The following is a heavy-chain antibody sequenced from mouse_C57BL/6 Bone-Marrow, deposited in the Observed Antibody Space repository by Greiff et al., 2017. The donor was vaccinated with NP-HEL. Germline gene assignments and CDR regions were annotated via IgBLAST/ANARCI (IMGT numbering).Heavy chain of an antibody. V-gene: IGHV1-69*01. D-gene: IGHD4-1*01. CDR2: IDPSDSYT. Sequence: QVQLQQSGAELVMPGASVKLSCKASGYTFTSYWMHWVKQRPGQGLEWIGEIDPSDSYTNYNQKFKGKSTLTVDKSSSTAYMQLSSLTSEDSAVYYCARELGRFDYWGQGTTLTVSS. J-gene: IGHJ2*01. CDR1: GYTFTSYW. CDR3: ARELGRFDY.